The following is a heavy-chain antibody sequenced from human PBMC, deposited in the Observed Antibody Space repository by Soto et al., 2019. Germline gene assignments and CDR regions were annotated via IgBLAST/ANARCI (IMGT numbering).Heavy chain of an antibody. CDR2: IYYSGTT. Sequence: QLQLQESGPGLVKPSETLSLTCTVSGGSISSSSHYWGWIRQPPGKGLEWIGSIYYSGTTYYNPSLQSRVTISVHTSKNQFSLKLSSVTAADTAVYYCARLGAYGDSPEKVDFWGQGTLVTVSS. V-gene: IGHV4-39*01. J-gene: IGHJ4*02. CDR1: GGSISSSSHY. D-gene: IGHD4-17*01. CDR3: ARLGAYGDSPEKVDF.